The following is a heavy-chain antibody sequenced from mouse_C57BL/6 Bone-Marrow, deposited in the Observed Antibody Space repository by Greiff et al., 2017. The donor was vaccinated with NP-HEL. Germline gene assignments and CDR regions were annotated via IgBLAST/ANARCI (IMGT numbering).Heavy chain of an antibody. V-gene: IGHV8-8*01. J-gene: IGHJ1*03. CDR3: ARIPPGHGRTHWYFDV. Sequence: QVTLKVSGPGILQPSQTLSLTCSFSGFSLSTFGMGVGWIRQPSGKGLEWLAHIWWDDDKYYNPALKSRLTISKDTSKNQVFLKIAKVDTADTATYYCARIPPGHGRTHWYFDVWGTGTTVTVSS. CDR2: IWWDDDK. D-gene: IGHD1-1*01. CDR1: GFSLSTFGMG.